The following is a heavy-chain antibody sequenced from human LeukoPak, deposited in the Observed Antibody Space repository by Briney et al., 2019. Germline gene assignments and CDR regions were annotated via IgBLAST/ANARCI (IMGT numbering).Heavy chain of an antibody. CDR3: ARGGDDFWSGYSVIYYMDV. CDR2: IIPIFGTA. D-gene: IGHD3-3*01. CDR1: GGTFSSYA. J-gene: IGHJ6*03. V-gene: IGHV1-69*06. Sequence: SVKVSCKASGGTFSSYAISWVRQAPGQGLEWMGGIIPIFGTANYAQKFQGRVTITADKSTSTAYMELSSLRSEDTAVYYCARGGDDFWSGYSVIYYMDVWGKGTTVTISS.